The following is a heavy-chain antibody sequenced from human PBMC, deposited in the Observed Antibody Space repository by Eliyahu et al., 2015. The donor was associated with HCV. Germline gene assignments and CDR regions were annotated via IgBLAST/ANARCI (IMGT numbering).Heavy chain of an antibody. D-gene: IGHD2-21*01. J-gene: IGHJ4*02. CDR2: IYHSGST. CDR3: ARVAYCGGDCYSFVDY. Sequence: QVQLQESGPGLVKPSETLSLTCAXSGYSXXXGYYWGWIRQPPGKGLEWIGGIYHSGSTYYNPSLKSRVTISVDTSKNQFSLKLSSVTAADTAVYYCARVAYCGGDCYSFVDYWGQGTLVTVSS. V-gene: IGHV4-38-2*01. CDR1: GYSXXXGYY.